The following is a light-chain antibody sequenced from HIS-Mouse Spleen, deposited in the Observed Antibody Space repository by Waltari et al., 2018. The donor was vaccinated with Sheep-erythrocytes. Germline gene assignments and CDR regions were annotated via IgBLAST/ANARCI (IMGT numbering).Light chain of an antibody. J-gene: IGKJ5*01. CDR2: AAS. Sequence: DSQMTQSPSSVSASVGDRVTITCRASQGISSGLAWYQQKPGKAPKLLIYAASSLQSGVQSRFSGSGSGTDFTLTISSLQPEDFATYYCQQANSFPITVGQGTRLEIK. V-gene: IGKV1-12*01. CDR3: QQANSFPIT. CDR1: QGISSG.